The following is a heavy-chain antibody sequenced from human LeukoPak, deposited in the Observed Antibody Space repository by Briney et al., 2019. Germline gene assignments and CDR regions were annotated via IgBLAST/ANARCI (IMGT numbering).Heavy chain of an antibody. CDR1: GGSISSYY. J-gene: IGHJ3*02. D-gene: IGHD6-13*01. V-gene: IGHV4-59*08. Sequence: SETLSLTCTVPGGSISSYYWSWIRQPPGKGLEWIGYIYYSGSTNYNPSLKSRVTISVDTSKNQFSLKLSSVTAADTAVYYCARHSSSWKAFDIWGQGTMVTVSS. CDR2: IYYSGST. CDR3: ARHSSSWKAFDI.